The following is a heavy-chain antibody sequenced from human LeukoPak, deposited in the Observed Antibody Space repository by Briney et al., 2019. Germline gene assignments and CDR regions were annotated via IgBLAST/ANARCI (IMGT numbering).Heavy chain of an antibody. Sequence: VASVKVSCKAPGYTFTSYDINWVRQATGQGLEWTGWMNPNSGNTGYAQKFQGRVTMTRNTSISTAYMELSSLRSEDTAVYYCARRGKYSYALEDYWGQGTLVTVSS. CDR1: GYTFTSYD. V-gene: IGHV1-8*01. J-gene: IGHJ4*02. CDR2: MNPNSGNT. D-gene: IGHD5-18*01. CDR3: ARRGKYSYALEDY.